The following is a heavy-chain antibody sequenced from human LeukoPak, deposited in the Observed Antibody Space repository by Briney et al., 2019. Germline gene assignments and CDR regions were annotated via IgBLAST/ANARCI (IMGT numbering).Heavy chain of an antibody. J-gene: IGHJ4*02. D-gene: IGHD3-22*01. V-gene: IGHV1-18*01. CDR2: ISAYNGNT. CDR1: GYTFTSYG. CDR3: ARAHYYDSSGYYYVSSYDY. Sequence: ASVKVSCKASGYTFTSYGIRWVRQAPGQGLEWMGWISAYNGNTNYAQKLQGRVTMTTDTSTSTAYMELRSLRSDDTAVYYCARAHYYDSSGYYYVSSYDYWGQGTLVTVSS.